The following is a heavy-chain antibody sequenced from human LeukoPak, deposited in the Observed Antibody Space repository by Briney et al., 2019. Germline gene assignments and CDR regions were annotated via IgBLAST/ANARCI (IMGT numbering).Heavy chain of an antibody. CDR1: GFAFSTFE. CDR2: ISGSASHT. Sequence: GGSLRLSCAASGFAFSTFEMAWVRQTPGRGLEWISVISGSASHTWVADSLRGRFTTSRDNSRNSQYLQMTNVGAEYTAFYYCARRQRRYFDVWGRGILVTVSS. CDR3: ARRQRRYFDV. J-gene: IGHJ2*01. V-gene: IGHV3-48*03.